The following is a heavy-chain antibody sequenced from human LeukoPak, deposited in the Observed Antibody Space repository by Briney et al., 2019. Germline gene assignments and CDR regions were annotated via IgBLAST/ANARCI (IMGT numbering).Heavy chain of an antibody. D-gene: IGHD6-25*01. CDR1: GFTFSSYG. CDR3: ARDGAAAAGSAPFDH. CDR2: IRYDGSNK. J-gene: IGHJ4*02. Sequence: PGESLRLSCAASGFTFSSYGMHWIRQAPGKGLEWVAFIRYDGSNKYYADSVKGRFTISRDNSKNTLYLQMNSLRAEDTAVYYCARDGAAAAGSAPFDHWGQGTLVTVSS. V-gene: IGHV3-30*02.